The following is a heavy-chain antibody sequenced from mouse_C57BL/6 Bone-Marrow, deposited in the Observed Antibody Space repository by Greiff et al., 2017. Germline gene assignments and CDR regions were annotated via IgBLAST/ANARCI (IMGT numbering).Heavy chain of an antibody. CDR2: ISNGGGST. D-gene: IGHD1-3*01. CDR3: ARHGLNSYWAIDY. CDR1: GFTFSDYD. J-gene: IGHJ4*01. Sequence: EVKLVESGGGLVQPGGSLKLSCAASGFTFSDYDMYWVRQTPEKRLEWVAYISNGGGSTYYPDTVKGRFTISRDNAKNTLYLQMSRLKSEDTAMYYCARHGLNSYWAIDYWGQGTAVTVSS. V-gene: IGHV5-12*01.